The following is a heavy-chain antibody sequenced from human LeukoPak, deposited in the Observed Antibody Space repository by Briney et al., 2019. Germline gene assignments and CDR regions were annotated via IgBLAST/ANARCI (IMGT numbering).Heavy chain of an antibody. Sequence: GGSLRLSCAAPGFTVSSNYMSWVRQAPGKGLEWVSVIYSGGSTYYADSVKGRFTISRDNSKNTLYLQMNSLRAEDTAVYYCASRGDYVGYYGTDVWGQGTTVTVSS. D-gene: IGHD4-17*01. CDR2: IYSGGST. CDR3: ASRGDYVGYYGTDV. J-gene: IGHJ6*02. V-gene: IGHV3-53*01. CDR1: GFTVSSNY.